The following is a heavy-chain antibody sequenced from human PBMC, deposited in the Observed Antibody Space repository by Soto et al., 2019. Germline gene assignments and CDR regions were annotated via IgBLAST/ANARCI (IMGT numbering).Heavy chain of an antibody. CDR2: ISYDGSNK. D-gene: IGHD3-16*01. CDR1: GFTFSSYG. Sequence: QVQLVESGGGVVQPGRSLRLSCAASGFTFSSYGMHWVRQAPGKGLEWVAVISYDGSNKYYADSVKGRFTISRDNSENTLYLQMNGLRAEDTAVYYWAKDRLPGPAWDYYDYGMDVWGQGTTVTVSS. J-gene: IGHJ6*02. CDR3: AKDRLPGPAWDYYDYGMDV. V-gene: IGHV3-30*18.